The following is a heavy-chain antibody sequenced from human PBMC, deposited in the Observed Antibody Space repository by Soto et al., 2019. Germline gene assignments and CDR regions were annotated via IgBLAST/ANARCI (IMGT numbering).Heavy chain of an antibody. CDR2: INAGNGNT. CDR1: GYTFTSYA. J-gene: IGHJ4*02. D-gene: IGHD3-16*02. V-gene: IGHV1-3*01. Sequence: ASVKVSCKASGYTFTSYAMHWVRQAPGQRLEWMGWINAGNGNTKYSQKFQGRVTITRDTSASTAYMELSSLRSEDTAVYYCAGGPLILREFVSPSYPSAFDYWGQGTLVTVSS. CDR3: AGGPLILREFVSPSYPSAFDY.